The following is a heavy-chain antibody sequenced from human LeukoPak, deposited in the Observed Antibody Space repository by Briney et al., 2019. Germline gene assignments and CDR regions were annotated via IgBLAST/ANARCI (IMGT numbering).Heavy chain of an antibody. CDR3: ARGGPTARLITFGGVTDY. V-gene: IGHV1-18*01. CDR2: ISAYNGNT. J-gene: IGHJ4*02. D-gene: IGHD3-16*01. CDR1: VYIFTRYY. Sequence: SEKVLYKASVYIFTRYYITGVRQASAQGLEEMVGISAYNGNTEYAQIFQGRVTMTTDTSTTTAYMELRSLASDDTAVYYCARGGPTARLITFGGVTDYWGQGTLVTVSS.